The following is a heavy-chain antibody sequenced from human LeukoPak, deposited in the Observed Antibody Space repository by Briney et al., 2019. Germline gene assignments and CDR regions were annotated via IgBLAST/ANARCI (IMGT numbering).Heavy chain of an antibody. CDR1: GTSFTSYY. J-gene: IGHJ5*02. D-gene: IGHD2-2*01. CDR2: VNHSGYT. CDR3: ARGLPDCSSTSCQGGHWFDP. Sequence: SETLSLTCGVSGTSFTSYYWSWIRQTPGKGLEWIGEVNHSGYTNMNPSLKSRVTISVDTSKNQFSLKLSSVTAADTAVYYCARGLPDCSSTSCQGGHWFDPWGQGTLVTVSS. V-gene: IGHV4-34*01.